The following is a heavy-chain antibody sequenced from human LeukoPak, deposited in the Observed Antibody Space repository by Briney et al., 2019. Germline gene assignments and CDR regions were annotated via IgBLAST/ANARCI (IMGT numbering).Heavy chain of an antibody. J-gene: IGHJ4*02. CDR2: IRYDGSNK. Sequence: GGSLRLSCAASGFTFSSYGMHWVRQAPGKGLEWVAFIRYDGSNKYYADSVKGRFTISRDNSKNTLYLQMNSLRAEDTAVYHCAKVRGVVITFFDYWGQGTLVTVSS. CDR3: AKVRGVVITFFDY. V-gene: IGHV3-30*02. CDR1: GFTFSSYG. D-gene: IGHD3-22*01.